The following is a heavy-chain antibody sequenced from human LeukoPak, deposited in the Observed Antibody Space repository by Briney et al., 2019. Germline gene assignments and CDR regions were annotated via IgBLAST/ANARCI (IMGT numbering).Heavy chain of an antibody. V-gene: IGHV3-21*01. J-gene: IGHJ3*02. Sequence: PGGSLRLSCAASGLTFCSNNMDWVRQAPGKGLEWVSSISSRSDYIYHADSVKGRFTISRDNAKNPLYLQMNSLRAEDTALYYCARPLGPGYSGHNELFDIWGQGTMVTVSS. D-gene: IGHD5-12*01. CDR3: ARPLGPGYSGHNELFDI. CDR2: ISSRSDYI. CDR1: GLTFCSNN.